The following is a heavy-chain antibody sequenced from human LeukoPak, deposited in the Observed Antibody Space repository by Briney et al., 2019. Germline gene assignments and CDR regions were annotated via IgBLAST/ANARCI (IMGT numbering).Heavy chain of an antibody. CDR2: IRYDGSNK. CDR3: AGDYRGPGYFDY. Sequence: PGGSLRLSCAASGFTFSSYAMSWVRQAPGKGLEWVAFIRYDGSNKYYADSVKGRFTISRDNSKNTLYLQMNSLRAEDTAVYYCAGDYRGPGYFDYWGQGTLVTVSS. V-gene: IGHV3-30*02. CDR1: GFTFSSYA. J-gene: IGHJ4*02. D-gene: IGHD2-15*01.